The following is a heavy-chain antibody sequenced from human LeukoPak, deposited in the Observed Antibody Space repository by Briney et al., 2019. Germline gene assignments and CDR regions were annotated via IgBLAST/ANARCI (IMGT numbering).Heavy chain of an antibody. CDR3: AKYSVQLWDNFDY. J-gene: IGHJ4*02. CDR1: GFTFSSYA. V-gene: IGHV3-23*01. CDR2: ISGSGGST. Sequence: GGSLRLSCTASGFTFSSYAMSWVRQAPGKGLEWVSTISGSGGSTYYADSVKGRFTISRDNSKNTLYLQMNSLRAEDTAVYYCAKYSVQLWDNFDYWVQGTLVTVSS. D-gene: IGHD5-18*01.